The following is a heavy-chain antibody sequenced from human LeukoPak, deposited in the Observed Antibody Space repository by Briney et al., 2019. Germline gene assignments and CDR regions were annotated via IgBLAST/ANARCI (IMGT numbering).Heavy chain of an antibody. J-gene: IGHJ4*02. D-gene: IGHD2-15*01. CDR3: VTSPRDYSFFGN. V-gene: IGHV1-2*06. Sequence: ASVKVSCKASGYTLAGSYMHWVRQAPGQGLEWMGRLNANSGGSNYAQKFQGRVTVTGDTSISTGYMELSSLTSDDTAVYYCVTSPRDYSFFGNWGQGSLVTVSS. CDR1: GYTLAGSY. CDR2: LNANSGGS.